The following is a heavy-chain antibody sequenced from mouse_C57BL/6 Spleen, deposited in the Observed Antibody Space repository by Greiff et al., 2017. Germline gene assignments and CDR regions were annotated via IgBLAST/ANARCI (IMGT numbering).Heavy chain of an antibody. CDR1: GFTFSDYG. CDR3: ARWGTGAWFAY. CDR2: ISSGSSTI. Sequence: EVQLVESGGGLVKPGGSLKLSCAASGFTFSDYGMHWVRQAPEKGLEWVAYISSGSSTIYYADTVKGRFTISRDNAKNTLFLQMTSLRSEDTAMYYCARWGTGAWFAYWGQGTLVTVSA. J-gene: IGHJ3*01. V-gene: IGHV5-17*01. D-gene: IGHD1-1*02.